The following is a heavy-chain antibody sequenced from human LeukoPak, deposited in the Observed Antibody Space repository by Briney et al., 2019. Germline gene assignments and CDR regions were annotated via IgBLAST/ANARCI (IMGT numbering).Heavy chain of an antibody. CDR2: INHSGST. J-gene: IGHJ5*02. CDR1: GGSFSGYY. Sequence: SETLSLTCAVYGGSFSGYYWSWVRQPPGKGLEWIGEINHSGSTNYNPSLKSRVTISVDTSKNQFSLKLSSVTAADTAVYYCARGASGSSTSGGWFDPWGQGTLVAVSS. D-gene: IGHD2-2*01. V-gene: IGHV4-34*01. CDR3: ARGASGSSTSGGWFDP.